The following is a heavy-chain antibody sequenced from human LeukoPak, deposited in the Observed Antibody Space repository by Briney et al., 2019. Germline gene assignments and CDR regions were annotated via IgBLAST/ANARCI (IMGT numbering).Heavy chain of an antibody. CDR3: ARVGYYDSSAAPDY. D-gene: IGHD3-22*01. CDR1: GFTFSSYW. Sequence: PGGFLRLSCAASGFTFSSYWMSWVRQAPGKGLEWVANIKQDGSEKYYVDSVKGRFTISRDNAKNSLYLQMNSLRAEDTAVYYCARVGYYDSSAAPDYWGQGTLVTVSS. V-gene: IGHV3-7*01. J-gene: IGHJ4*02. CDR2: IKQDGSEK.